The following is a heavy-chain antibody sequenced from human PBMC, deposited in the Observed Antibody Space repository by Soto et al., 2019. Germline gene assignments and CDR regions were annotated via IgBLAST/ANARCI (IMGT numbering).Heavy chain of an antibody. CDR2: IYQSGST. Sequence: QPRLQESGPGLVKPSQTLSLTCAVCGGSISSGGYSWSGIRQPPGKGLEGIGYIYQSGSTYYNPSLKSRVTIAVDTSKNQYSRKLSSVTAADTAVYYFAGVPSPWGQGTLGGVST. CDR3: AGVPSP. CDR1: GGSISSGGYS. V-gene: IGHV4-30-2*01. J-gene: IGHJ5*02.